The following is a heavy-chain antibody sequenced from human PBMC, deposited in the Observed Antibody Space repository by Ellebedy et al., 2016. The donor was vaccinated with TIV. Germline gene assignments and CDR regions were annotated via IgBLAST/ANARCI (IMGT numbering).Heavy chain of an antibody. CDR2: INPSGGST. CDR1: GYTFTGYY. Sequence: ASVKVSCKASGYTFTGYYMHWVRQAPGQGLEWMGIINPSGGSTSYAQKFQGRVTMTRDTSTSTVYMELSSLRSEDTAVYYCARGGLEDTAMVRFDYWGQGTLVTVSS. CDR3: ARGGLEDTAMVRFDY. V-gene: IGHV1-46*01. J-gene: IGHJ4*02. D-gene: IGHD5-18*01.